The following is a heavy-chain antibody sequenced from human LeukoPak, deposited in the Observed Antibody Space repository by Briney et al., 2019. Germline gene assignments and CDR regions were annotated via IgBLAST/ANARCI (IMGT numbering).Heavy chain of an antibody. J-gene: IGHJ4*02. CDR2: IYTSGST. CDR3: ARYLDSSGWCSFDY. CDR1: GGSITSYY. V-gene: IGHV4-4*07. D-gene: IGHD6-19*01. Sequence: SETLSLTCTVSGGSITSYYWIWIRQPAGKGLQWIWRIYTSGSTNYNPSLKSRVTMSVDTSKNQFSLKLSSVTAADTAVYYCARYLDSSGWCSFDYWGQGTLVTVSS.